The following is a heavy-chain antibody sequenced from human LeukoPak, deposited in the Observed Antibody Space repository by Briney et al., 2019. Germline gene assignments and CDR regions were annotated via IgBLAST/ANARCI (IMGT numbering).Heavy chain of an antibody. CDR3: AKDLSIFGVVTRSNYFDY. CDR2: ISSSSSYI. Sequence: GGSLRLSCAASGFTFSSYSMNWVRQAPGKGLEWVSSISSSSSYIYYADSVKGRFTISRDNSKNTLYLQMNSLRAEDTAVYYCAKDLSIFGVVTRSNYFDYWGQGTLVTVSS. J-gene: IGHJ4*02. D-gene: IGHD3-3*01. V-gene: IGHV3-21*01. CDR1: GFTFSSYS.